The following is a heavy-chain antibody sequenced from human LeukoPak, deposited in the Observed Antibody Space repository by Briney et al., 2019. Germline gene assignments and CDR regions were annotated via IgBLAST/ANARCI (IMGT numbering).Heavy chain of an antibody. J-gene: IGHJ4*02. D-gene: IGHD2-8*01. V-gene: IGHV1-2*02. CDR2: INPNSGGT. CDR1: GYTFTGYY. Sequence: GASVKVSCKASGYTFTGYYMRWVRQAPGQGLEWMGWINPNSGGTNYAQKFQGRVTMTRDTSISTAYMELSRLRSDDTAVYYCARLRVYCTNGVCKNGYYFDYWGQGTLVTVSS. CDR3: ARLRVYCTNGVCKNGYYFDY.